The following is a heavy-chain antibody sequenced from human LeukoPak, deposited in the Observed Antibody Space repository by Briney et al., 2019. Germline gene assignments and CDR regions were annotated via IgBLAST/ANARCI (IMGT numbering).Heavy chain of an antibody. CDR2: IYPGDSDT. D-gene: IGHD2-15*01. CDR1: GYSFTSYW. CDR3: AREGCSGGSCYYGMDV. Sequence: GESLKISCKGSGYSFTSYWIGWVRQMPGKGLEWMGIIYPGDSDTRYSPSFQGQVTISADKSISTAYLQWSSLKASDTAMYYCAREGCSGGSCYYGMDVWGQGTTATVSS. J-gene: IGHJ6*02. V-gene: IGHV5-51*01.